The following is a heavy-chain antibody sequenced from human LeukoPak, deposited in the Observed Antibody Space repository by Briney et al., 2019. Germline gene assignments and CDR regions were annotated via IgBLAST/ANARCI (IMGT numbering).Heavy chain of an antibody. CDR2: MSPYNGNT. CDR3: AREGGWQPTDYGDTVC. V-gene: IGHV1-18*01. D-gene: IGHD4-17*01. J-gene: IGHJ4*02. Sequence: ASVKVSCKASGYTFTNYGISWVRQAPGQGLEWMGWMSPYNGNTNYAQKLQGRLTMTTDTSTSTAYMELRSLRSDDTAVYYCAREGGWQPTDYGDTVCWGQGTLVAVSS. CDR1: GYTFTNYG.